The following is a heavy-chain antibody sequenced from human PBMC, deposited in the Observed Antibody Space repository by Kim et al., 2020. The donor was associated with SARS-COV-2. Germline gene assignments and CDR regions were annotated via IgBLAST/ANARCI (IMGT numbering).Heavy chain of an antibody. J-gene: IGHJ5*02. CDR2: IYTSGST. CDR3: ARVTMVRGVMVRFDP. CDR1: GGSISSGSYY. Sequence: SETLSLTCTVSGGSISSGSYYWSWIRQPAGKGLEWIGRIYTSGSTNYNPSLKSRVTISVDTSKNQFSLKLSSVTAADTAMYYCARVTMVRGVMVRFDPWGQGTLVTVSS. D-gene: IGHD3-10*01. V-gene: IGHV4-61*02.